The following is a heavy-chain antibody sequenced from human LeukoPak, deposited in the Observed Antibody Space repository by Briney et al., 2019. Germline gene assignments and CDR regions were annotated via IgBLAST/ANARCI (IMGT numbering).Heavy chain of an antibody. CDR2: IIPIFGTA. V-gene: IGHV1-69*13. CDR1: GGTFSSYA. CDR3: ARDLSGSSGYSYGMDV. J-gene: IGHJ6*02. D-gene: IGHD3-22*01. Sequence: SVKVSCKASGGTFSSYAISWVRQAPGQGLEWMGGIIPIFGTANYAQKFQGRVTITADESTSTAYMELSSLRSEDTAVYYCARDLSGSSGYSYGMDVWGQGTTVTVSS.